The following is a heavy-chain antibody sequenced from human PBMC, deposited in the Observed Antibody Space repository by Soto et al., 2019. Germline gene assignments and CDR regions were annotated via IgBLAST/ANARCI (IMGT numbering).Heavy chain of an antibody. CDR3: ARSITSTMIVEGDY. D-gene: IGHD3-22*01. J-gene: IGHJ4*02. CDR1: GFIFDDYA. Sequence: PGGSLRLSCAASGFIFDDYARHWVRQAPGKGLEWVSGISWDSGSIIYADSVKGRFIISRDNANNSLYLQMNSLRAEDTALYYCARSITSTMIVEGDYWGQGTLVTVSS. V-gene: IGHV3-9*01. CDR2: ISWDSGSI.